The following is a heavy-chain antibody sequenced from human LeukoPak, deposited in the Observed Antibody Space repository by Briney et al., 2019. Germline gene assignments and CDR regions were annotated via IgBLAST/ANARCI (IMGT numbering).Heavy chain of an antibody. V-gene: IGHV3-30*02. CDR1: GFTFSNYG. J-gene: IGHJ6*03. CDR3: AKDQVELTFYHYYMDV. Sequence: GGSLRLSCTSSGFTFSNYGMHWVRLAPGKGLEWVSFIRHDGSSKDYADSVKGRFTISRDNFKNTVYLQMDNLRPEDTAVYYCAKDQVELTFYHYYMDVWGKGTTVTVSS. D-gene: IGHD1-7*01. CDR2: IRHDGSSK.